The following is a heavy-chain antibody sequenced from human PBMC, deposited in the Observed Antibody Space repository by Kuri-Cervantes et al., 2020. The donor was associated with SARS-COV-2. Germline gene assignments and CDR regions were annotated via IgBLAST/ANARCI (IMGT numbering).Heavy chain of an antibody. CDR2: IYSSGST. CDR3: ARGRGTGDFWSGLNWFDP. V-gene: IGHV3-53*01. J-gene: IGHJ5*02. Sequence: GESLKISCAASGFTVNSNYMSWVRQAPGKGLEWVSVIYSSGSTNYADSVKGRFTISRDNFKNTLYIQMSSLRAEDTAVYYCARGRGTGDFWSGLNWFDPWGQGTLVTVSS. D-gene: IGHD3-3*01. CDR1: GFTVNSNY.